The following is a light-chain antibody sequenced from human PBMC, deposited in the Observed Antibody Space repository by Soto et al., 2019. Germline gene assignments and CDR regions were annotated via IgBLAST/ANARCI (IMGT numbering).Light chain of an antibody. CDR1: QSISIW. CDR2: DAS. CDR3: QQYNSYSIT. J-gene: IGKJ5*01. Sequence: DIEMTQSPSTLSASVGDRVTISCRASQSISIWLAWYQQKPGKAPKLLIYDASSLESGVPSRFSGSGSGTEFTLTISSLQPDDFATYYCQQYNSYSITFGQGARLEIK. V-gene: IGKV1-5*01.